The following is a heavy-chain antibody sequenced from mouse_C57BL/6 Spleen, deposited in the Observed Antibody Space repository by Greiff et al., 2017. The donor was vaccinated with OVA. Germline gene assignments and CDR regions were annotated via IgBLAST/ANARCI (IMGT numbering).Heavy chain of an antibody. CDR3: ARGPFYYDYGSWFAY. CDR1: GYTFTDYN. Sequence: VQLQQSGPELVKPGASVKMSCKASGYTFTDYNMHWVKQSHGKSLEWIGYINPNNGGTSYNQKFKGKATLTVNKSSSTAYMELRSLTSEDSAVYYCARGPFYYDYGSWFAYWGQGTLVTVSA. D-gene: IGHD2-4*01. J-gene: IGHJ3*01. V-gene: IGHV1-22*01. CDR2: INPNNGGT.